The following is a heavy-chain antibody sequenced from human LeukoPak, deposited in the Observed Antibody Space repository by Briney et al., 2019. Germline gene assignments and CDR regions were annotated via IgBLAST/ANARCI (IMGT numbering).Heavy chain of an antibody. CDR1: GFAVSDNY. V-gene: IGHV3-53*01. Sequence: PGGSLRLSCTASGFAVSDNYMAWVRQAPGKGLEWVSVVYSGGNTYYADSVEGRFTISRDNSKNTLYLRMNSLRVEDTAVYYCAKDLETHDTSACWGQGTLVTVSS. CDR2: VYSGGNT. J-gene: IGHJ4*02. D-gene: IGHD3-22*01. CDR3: AKDLETHDTSAC.